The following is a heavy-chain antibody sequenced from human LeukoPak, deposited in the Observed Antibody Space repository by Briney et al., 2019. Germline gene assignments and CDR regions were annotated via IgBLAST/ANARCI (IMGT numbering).Heavy chain of an antibody. D-gene: IGHD1-26*01. J-gene: IGHJ3*02. CDR1: GYSISSGYY. CDR2: IYHSGST. Sequence: SETLSLTCTVSGYSISSGYYWGWIRQPPGKGLEWIGSIYHSGSTYYNPSLKSRVTISVDTSKNQFSLKLSSVTAADTAVYYCARDLTGSDAFDIWRLGTMVTVSS. V-gene: IGHV4-38-2*02. CDR3: ARDLTGSDAFDI.